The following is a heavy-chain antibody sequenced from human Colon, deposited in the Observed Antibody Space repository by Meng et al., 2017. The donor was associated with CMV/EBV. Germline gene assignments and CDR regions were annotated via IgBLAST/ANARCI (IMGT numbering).Heavy chain of an antibody. CDR3: AKYYSRAMDV. V-gene: IGHV3-7*01. J-gene: IGHJ6*02. Sequence: GGSLRLSCAASGFTLSSYEMNWVRQAPGKGLEWVAHIKHDGSQLQYVDSVKGRFTVSRDNAKNSLYLQMNSLRAEDTAVYYCAKYYSRAMDVWGQGTTVTVSS. D-gene: IGHD2/OR15-2a*01. CDR2: IKHDGSQL. CDR1: GFTLSSYE.